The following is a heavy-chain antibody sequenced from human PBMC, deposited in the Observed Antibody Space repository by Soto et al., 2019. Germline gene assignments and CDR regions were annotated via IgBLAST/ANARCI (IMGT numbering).Heavy chain of an antibody. Sequence: QVQLVQSGAEVKKPGSSVKVSCKASGGTFSSYTISWVRQAPXQXXXXXGRIIPILGIANYAQKFQGRVTITADKXXXXXXXXXXXXXXXXXXXXXXXXXXXXXXXXXXWFDPWGQGTLVTVSS. CDR1: GGTFSSYT. V-gene: IGHV1-69*02. J-gene: IGHJ5*02. CDR2: IIPILGIA. CDR3: XXXXXXXXXXXXWFDP.